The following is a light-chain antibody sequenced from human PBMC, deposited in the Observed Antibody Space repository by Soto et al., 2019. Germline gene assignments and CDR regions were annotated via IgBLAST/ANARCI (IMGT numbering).Light chain of an antibody. Sequence: AIQLTQSPSSLSASVGDRVTITCRASQGIRSSLAWFQQKAGNPPKVLIYEASVLETGVSSSFSGSGSGTDFTLSISSLQPEDFATYYCQQFNSYPWTFGQGTTVEVK. V-gene: IGKV1-13*02. CDR1: QGIRSS. CDR2: EAS. J-gene: IGKJ1*01. CDR3: QQFNSYPWT.